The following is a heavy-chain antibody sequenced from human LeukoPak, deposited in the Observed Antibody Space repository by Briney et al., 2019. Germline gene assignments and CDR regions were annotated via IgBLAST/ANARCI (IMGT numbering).Heavy chain of an antibody. CDR1: GFTFTDYA. J-gene: IGHJ5*02. V-gene: IGHV3-23*01. Sequence: GGSLRLSCAASGFTFTDYAMSWVRQVPGKGLEWVSTISSSGHSTYYTDSVKGRFTVSRDNSENTVFLQMNSLRAEDTAVYYCARLGSSVSWFDPWGQGTLVTVSS. D-gene: IGHD6-19*01. CDR3: ARLGSSVSWFDP. CDR2: ISSSGHST.